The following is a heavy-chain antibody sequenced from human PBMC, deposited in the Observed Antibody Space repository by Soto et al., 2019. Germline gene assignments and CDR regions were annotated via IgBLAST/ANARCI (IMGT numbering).Heavy chain of an antibody. CDR3: ARDLESGSYPQHCYCGMDV. J-gene: IGHJ6*02. CDR1: GFTFSNYA. V-gene: IGHV3-30-3*01. Sequence: GGSLRLSCAASGFTFSNYAVHWVRQAPGKGLEWVGVISYDGSSKYYADSVKGRLTISRDNSKNTLYLQMNSLRAEDTAVYYCARDLESGSYPQHCYCGMDVWGQGTTVTVSS. CDR2: ISYDGSSK. D-gene: IGHD1-26*01.